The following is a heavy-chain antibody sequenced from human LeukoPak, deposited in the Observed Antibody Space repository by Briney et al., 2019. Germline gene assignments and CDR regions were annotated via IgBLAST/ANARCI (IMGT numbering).Heavy chain of an antibody. V-gene: IGHV3-23*01. Sequence: PGGSLRLSCAASGFTFSSYAMSWVRQAPGKGLEWVSAISGSGGSTYYADSVRGRFTISRDNSKNTLYLQMNSLRAEDTAVYYCAKQACATPYHCLSESWGQGTLVTVSS. J-gene: IGHJ4*02. D-gene: IGHD2-15*01. CDR2: ISGSGGST. CDR1: GFTFSSYA. CDR3: AKQACATPYHCLSES.